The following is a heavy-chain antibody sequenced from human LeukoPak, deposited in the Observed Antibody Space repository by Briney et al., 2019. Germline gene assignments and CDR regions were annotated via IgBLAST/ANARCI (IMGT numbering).Heavy chain of an antibody. CDR3: ARDGPYCTNDVCYYYFDY. Sequence: KSSETLSLTCTVSGGSISSYYWSWIRQPAGKGLEWIGRIYTSGSTNYNSSLKSRVTMSVDTSKNQFSLKLSSVTAADTAVYYCARDGPYCTNDVCYYYFDYWGQGTLVTVSS. CDR2: IYTSGST. CDR1: GGSISSYY. D-gene: IGHD2-8*01. V-gene: IGHV4-4*07. J-gene: IGHJ4*02.